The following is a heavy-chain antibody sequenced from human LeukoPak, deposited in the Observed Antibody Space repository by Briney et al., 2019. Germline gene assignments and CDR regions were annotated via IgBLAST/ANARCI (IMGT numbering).Heavy chain of an antibody. J-gene: IGHJ4*02. CDR2: IYSGGST. V-gene: IGHV3-66*01. Sequence: PGGSLRLSCAASGFTVTNNYMTWVRQAPGKGLEWVSVIYSGGSTFYADPVKGRFTISRDNSKNTLYLQMNSLRAEDTAVYYCASEYKPRYYGSGSYSRYDYWGQGTLVTVSS. CDR1: GFTVTNNY. D-gene: IGHD3-10*01. CDR3: ASEYKPRYYGSGSYSRYDY.